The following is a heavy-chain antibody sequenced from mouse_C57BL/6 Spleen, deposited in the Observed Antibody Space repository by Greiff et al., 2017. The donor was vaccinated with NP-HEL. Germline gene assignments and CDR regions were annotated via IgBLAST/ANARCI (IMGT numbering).Heavy chain of an antibody. J-gene: IGHJ1*03. V-gene: IGHV1-82*01. CDR2: IYPGDGDT. CDR3: ARSPDDV. CDR1: GYAFSSSW. Sequence: QVQLKESGPELVKPGASVKISCKASGYAFSSSWMNWVKQRPGKGLEWIGRIYPGDGDTNYNGKFKGKATLTADKSSSTAYMQLSSLTSEDSAVYFCARSPDDVWGTGTTVTVSS.